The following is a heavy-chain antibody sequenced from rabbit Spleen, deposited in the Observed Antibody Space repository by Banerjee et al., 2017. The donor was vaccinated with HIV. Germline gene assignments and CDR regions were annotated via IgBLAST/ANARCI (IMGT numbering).Heavy chain of an antibody. CDR1: GFSFSSSYW. J-gene: IGHJ4*01. CDR2: IYAGSSGNT. V-gene: IGHV1S45*01. CDR3: ARDGSGGISYYFNL. Sequence: QEQLEESGGGLVQTEGSLTLTCTASGFSFSSSYWMCWVRRAPGKGLEWIGCIYAGSSGNTYYASWAKGRFTISKTSSTTVTLQMTSLTAADTATYFCARDGSGGISYYFNLWGQGTLVTVS. D-gene: IGHD1-1*01.